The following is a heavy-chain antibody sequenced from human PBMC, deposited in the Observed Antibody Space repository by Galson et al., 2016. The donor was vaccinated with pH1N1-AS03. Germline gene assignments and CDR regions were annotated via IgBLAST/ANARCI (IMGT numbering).Heavy chain of an antibody. D-gene: IGHD3-22*01. CDR1: GFTSSSHA. CDR3: ARWSYYFDSSGYFSYLDY. Sequence: SLRLSCAGSGFTSSSHAMSWVRQAPGKGLEWVSGISGSGGSTFYADSVKGRFTTSRDNSKNTVFLQMNSLRAEDTAVYYCARWSYYFDSSGYFSYLDYWGQGTLVTVSS. CDR2: ISGSGGST. J-gene: IGHJ4*02. V-gene: IGHV3-23*01.